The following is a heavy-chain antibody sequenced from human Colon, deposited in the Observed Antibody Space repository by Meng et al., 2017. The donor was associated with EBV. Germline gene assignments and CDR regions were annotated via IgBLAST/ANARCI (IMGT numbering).Heavy chain of an antibody. J-gene: IGHJ4*02. D-gene: IGHD2-15*01. CDR1: SYPFIGCW. CDR2: IDTASDSP. Sequence: QVQQVQMKSAVKMPRASIDVACTTYSYPFIGCWMRWLRRAPLQGLDRMGIIDTASDSPYYARQFQVRVAMSRDPSTLNFFIEFRGLTSVDSAALDRARSDGTKRILGYWGQGTLVTVSS. V-gene: IGHV1-46*01. CDR3: ARSDGTKRILGY.